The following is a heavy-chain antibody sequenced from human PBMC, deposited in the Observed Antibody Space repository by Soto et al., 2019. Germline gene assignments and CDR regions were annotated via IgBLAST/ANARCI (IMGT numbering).Heavy chain of an antibody. Sequence: QVPLVQSGAEVKKPGASVRVSCKPSGYTLTNYAIHWVRQAAGQRLEWLVWIDPGSGKATYSQKVQGRIIVTRDNSATTFYMDLSSLTSEDTAVYFCTRDLNGGNPFDYWGQGALVTVSS. CDR1: GYTLTNYA. D-gene: IGHD2-8*01. J-gene: IGHJ4*02. CDR2: IDPGSGKA. CDR3: TRDLNGGNPFDY. V-gene: IGHV1-3*01.